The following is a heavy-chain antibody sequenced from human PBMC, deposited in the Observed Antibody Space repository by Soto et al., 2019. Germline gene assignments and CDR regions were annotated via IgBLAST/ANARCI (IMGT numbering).Heavy chain of an antibody. CDR3: AKALWFGESSHYFDY. J-gene: IGHJ4*02. Sequence: EVQLLESGGGLVQVGGSLRLSCVGSGFGFDSYAMSWVRQAPGKGLEWVSGIGSSGGAIVYADSVRGRFTISRDNSRNARYLHMNSLRAGDTAVYYCAKALWFGESSHYFDYWRQGTLGTVSS. V-gene: IGHV3-23*01. CDR2: IGSSGGAI. D-gene: IGHD3-10*01. CDR1: GFGFDSYA.